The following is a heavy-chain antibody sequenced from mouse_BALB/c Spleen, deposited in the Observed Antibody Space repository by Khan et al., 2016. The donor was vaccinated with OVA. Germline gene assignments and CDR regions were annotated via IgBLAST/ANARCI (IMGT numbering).Heavy chain of an antibody. V-gene: IGHV2-3*01. D-gene: IGHD2-1*01. CDR3: VNQNYGTLYAMDY. Sequence: QVQLKQSGPGLVAPSQSLSITCTVSGFSLTSYGVNWVRQPPGKGLEWLGVIWGDGGTNYHSALISRLSISKDNSKSQVFLKLNSLQTDDTSPYYCVNQNYGTLYAMDYWGQGTAVTVSS. CDR1: GFSLTSYG. CDR2: IWGDGGT. J-gene: IGHJ4*01.